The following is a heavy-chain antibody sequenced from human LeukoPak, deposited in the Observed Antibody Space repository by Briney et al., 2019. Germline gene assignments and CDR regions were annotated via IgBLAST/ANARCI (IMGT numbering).Heavy chain of an antibody. CDR3: ARAPRDYDSSGYYYYFDY. D-gene: IGHD3-22*01. V-gene: IGHV4-39*07. Sequence: SETLSLTCTVSGGSISSSSYYWGWIRQPPGKGLEWIGSIYYSGSTYYNPSLKSRVTISEDTSKNQFSLKLSSATAADTAVYYCARAPRDYDSSGYYYYFDYWGQGTLVTVSS. CDR1: GGSISSSSYY. J-gene: IGHJ4*02. CDR2: IYYSGST.